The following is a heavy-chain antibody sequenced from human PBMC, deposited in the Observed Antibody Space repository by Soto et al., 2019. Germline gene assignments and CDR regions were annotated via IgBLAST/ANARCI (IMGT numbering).Heavy chain of an antibody. J-gene: IGHJ4*02. CDR3: ARAGDDCSTTTCYMTDY. CDR1: GYTFTSYA. V-gene: IGHV1-3*01. CDR2: INAGNGNT. Sequence: QVQLVQSGAEVKKPGASVKVSCKASGYTFTSYAMHWVRQAPGQRLEWMGWINAGNGNTKYSQKFQARVTITRDTSATTAYMELSRLISEDTAVYYCARAGDDCSTTTCYMTDYWGQGTLVTVSS. D-gene: IGHD2-2*02.